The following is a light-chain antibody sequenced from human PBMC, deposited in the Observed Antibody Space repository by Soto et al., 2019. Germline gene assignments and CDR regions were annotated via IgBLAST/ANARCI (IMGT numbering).Light chain of an antibody. J-gene: IGKJ4*01. CDR1: QSVSSNY. CDR3: QQYGGSPRVT. Sequence: EIVLTQSPGTLSLSPGERATLSCRASQSVSSNYLAWYQQKHGQAPRLLIYGASSRATGIPDRFSGSGSGTDFTLTISRLEPEDCAVYYCQQYGGSPRVTLGGVTKVEIK. CDR2: GAS. V-gene: IGKV3-20*01.